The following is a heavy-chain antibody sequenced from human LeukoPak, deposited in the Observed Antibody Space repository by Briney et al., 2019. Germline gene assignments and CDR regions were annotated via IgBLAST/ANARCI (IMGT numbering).Heavy chain of an antibody. J-gene: IGHJ6*03. D-gene: IGHD2-21*02. V-gene: IGHV1-8*01. Sequence: ASVKVSCKASGYTFTSYDINWVRQATGQGLEWMGWMNPNSGNTGYAQKFQGRVTMTRNTSISTAYMELSSLRSEDTAVYYCARGIKRGVTATLGYYYYYYIDVWGKGTTVTISS. CDR1: GYTFTSYD. CDR3: ARGIKRGVTATLGYYYYYYIDV. CDR2: MNPNSGNT.